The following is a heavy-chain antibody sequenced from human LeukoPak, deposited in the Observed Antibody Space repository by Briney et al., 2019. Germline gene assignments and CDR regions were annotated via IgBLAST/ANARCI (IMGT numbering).Heavy chain of an antibody. CDR1: GYTFNSSY. Sequence: GSVKVSCKASGYTFNSSYMHWVRQAPGQGLEWMGIINPSDDSTRYAQKFQGRVTMTKDTSTNTVYMHLSSLSSDDTAVYYCARAYYESSAYRHAVYFDYWGQGTLVTVSS. V-gene: IGHV1-46*02. J-gene: IGHJ4*02. CDR2: INPSDDST. CDR3: ARAYYESSAYRHAVYFDY. D-gene: IGHD3-22*01.